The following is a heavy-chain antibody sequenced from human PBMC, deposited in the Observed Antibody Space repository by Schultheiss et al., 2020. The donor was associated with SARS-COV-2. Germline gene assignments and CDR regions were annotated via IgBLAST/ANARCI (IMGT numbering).Heavy chain of an antibody. Sequence: GGSLRLSCAASGFTFSSYGMHWVRQAPGKGLEWVAVISYDGSNKYYADSVKGRFTISRDNAKNSLYLQMNSLKTEDTAVYYCATEHRIDHWGQGTLVTVSS. CDR3: ATEHRIDH. V-gene: IGHV3-30*12. J-gene: IGHJ4*02. CDR2: ISYDGSNK. CDR1: GFTFSSYG. D-gene: IGHD1/OR15-1a*01.